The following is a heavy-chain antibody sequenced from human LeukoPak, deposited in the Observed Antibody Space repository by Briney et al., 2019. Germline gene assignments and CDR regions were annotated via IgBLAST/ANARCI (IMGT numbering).Heavy chain of an antibody. V-gene: IGHV3-23*01. CDR1: GFTFSSYE. J-gene: IGHJ3*02. D-gene: IGHD3-22*01. Sequence: PGGSLRLSYAASGFTFSSYEMSWVRQAPGKGLEWVSAISGSGGSTYYADSVKGRFTISRDNSKNTLYLQMNSLRAEDTAVYYCAKDFWDDSSGYDAFDIWGQGTMVTVSS. CDR2: ISGSGGST. CDR3: AKDFWDDSSGYDAFDI.